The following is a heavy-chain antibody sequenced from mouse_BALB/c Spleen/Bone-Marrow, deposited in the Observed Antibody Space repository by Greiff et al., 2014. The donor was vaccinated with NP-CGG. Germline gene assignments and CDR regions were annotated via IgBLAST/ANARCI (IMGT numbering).Heavy chain of an antibody. D-gene: IGHD2-4*01. Sequence: QVQLKESGAELMKPGASVKISCKATGYTFSTYWIEWVKQRPGHGLEWIGEILPGSGTTNYNEKFKGKATFTADTSSNTAYMQLSSLTSEDSAVYYCARRITTGGFAYWGQGTLVTVSA. CDR2: ILPGSGTT. CDR1: GYTFSTYW. V-gene: IGHV1-9*01. J-gene: IGHJ3*01. CDR3: ARRITTGGFAY.